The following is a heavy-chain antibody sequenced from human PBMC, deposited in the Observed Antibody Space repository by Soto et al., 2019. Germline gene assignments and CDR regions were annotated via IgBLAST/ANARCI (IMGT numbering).Heavy chain of an antibody. Sequence: QLQLQESGSGLVKPSQTLSLTCAVSGGSISSGGYSWSWIRQPPGKGLEWIGYIYHSGSTYYNPSHNSRVPISVDRSKMPFSLKLSSVTTTHTAVYWGARRSMSAPRFDPWGQGTLVTVSS. V-gene: IGHV4-30-2*01. CDR3: ARRSMSAPRFDP. J-gene: IGHJ5*02. CDR1: GGSISSGGYS. CDR2: IYHSGST.